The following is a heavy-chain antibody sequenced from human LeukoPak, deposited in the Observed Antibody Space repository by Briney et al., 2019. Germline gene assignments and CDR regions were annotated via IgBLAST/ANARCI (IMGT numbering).Heavy chain of an antibody. CDR3: TTKTTVVTLYYYYYMDV. V-gene: IGHV3-15*01. CDR1: GFTFSNAW. Sequence: GGSLRLSCAASGFTFSNAWMSWVRQAPGKGLEWVGRIKSKTDGGTTDYAAPVKGRFTISRDDSKNTLYLQMNSLKTEDTAVYYCTTKTTVVTLYYYYYMDVWGKGTTVTISS. D-gene: IGHD4-23*01. CDR2: IKSKTDGGTT. J-gene: IGHJ6*03.